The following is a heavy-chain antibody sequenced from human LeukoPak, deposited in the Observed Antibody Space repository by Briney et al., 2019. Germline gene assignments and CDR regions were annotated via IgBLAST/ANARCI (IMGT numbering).Heavy chain of an antibody. CDR3: VRAIEVETEGDF. J-gene: IGHJ4*02. CDR2: ISYDGSNK. D-gene: IGHD5-24*01. Sequence: GGSLRLSCEGSAFIFSGHWMNWVRQAPGKGLEWVAVISYDGSNKYYADSVKGRFTISRDNSKNTLYLQMNSLRPEDTAVYYCVRAIEVETEGDFWGQGTLVTVSS. V-gene: IGHV3-30-3*01. CDR1: AFIFSGHW.